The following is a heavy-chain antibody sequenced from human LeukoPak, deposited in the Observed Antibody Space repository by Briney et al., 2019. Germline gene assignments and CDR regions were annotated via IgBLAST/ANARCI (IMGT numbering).Heavy chain of an antibody. CDR1: GYTVTSYY. V-gene: IGHV1-46*01. J-gene: IGHJ4*02. CDR2: LNPSGGSS. Sequence: ASVKVSCKASGYTVTSYYMHWVRQAPGQGLEWMGILNPSGGSSSYAQKFQGRATLTRATSTSTVYMELSSLRSEDTAVYYCARYSYGYVSRTYYFDYWGQGTLVTVSS. D-gene: IGHD5-18*01. CDR3: ARYSYGYVSRTYYFDY.